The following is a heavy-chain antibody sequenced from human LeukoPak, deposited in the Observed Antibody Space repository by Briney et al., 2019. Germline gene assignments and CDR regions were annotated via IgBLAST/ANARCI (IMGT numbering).Heavy chain of an antibody. CDR3: ARGVSGIAARLTFDY. D-gene: IGHD6-6*01. V-gene: IGHV1-69*13. CDR1: GGTFSSYA. Sequence: ASVKVSCKASGGTFSSYAISWVRQAPGQGLEWMGGIIPIFGTANYAQKFQGRVTITADESTSTAYMELSSLRSEDTAVYYCARGVSGIAARLTFDYWGQGTLVTVSS. J-gene: IGHJ4*02. CDR2: IIPIFGTA.